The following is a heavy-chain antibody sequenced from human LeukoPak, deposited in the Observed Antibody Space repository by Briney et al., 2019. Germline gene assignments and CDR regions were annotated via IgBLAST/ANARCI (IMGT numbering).Heavy chain of an antibody. Sequence: ASVKVSCKASGYTFTYRYLHWVRQAPVQALEWMGWITPFNGNTNYAQKFQDRVTITRDRSMSTAYMELSSLRSEDTAMYYCASRIAVAGLAFDIWGQGTMVTVSS. V-gene: IGHV1-45*02. J-gene: IGHJ3*02. CDR1: GYTFTYRY. D-gene: IGHD6-19*01. CDR2: ITPFNGNT. CDR3: ASRIAVAGLAFDI.